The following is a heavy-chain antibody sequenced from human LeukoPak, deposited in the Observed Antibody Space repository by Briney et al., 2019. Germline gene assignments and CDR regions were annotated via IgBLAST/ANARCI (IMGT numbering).Heavy chain of an antibody. J-gene: IGHJ4*02. CDR1: GFTFSDYY. CDR3: ARSRYYYDSSGYDSHFDY. CDR2: ISSSGTTI. D-gene: IGHD3-22*01. V-gene: IGHV3-11*01. Sequence: GRSLRLSCAASGFTFSDYYMSWIRQAPGKGLEWVSYISSSGTTIYYADSVKGRFTISRDNAKNSLYLQMNSLRAEDTAVYYCARSRYYYDSSGYDSHFDYWGQGTLVTVSS.